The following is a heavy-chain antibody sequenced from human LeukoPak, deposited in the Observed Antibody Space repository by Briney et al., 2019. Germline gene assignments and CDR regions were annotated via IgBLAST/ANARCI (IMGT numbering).Heavy chain of an antibody. CDR2: IYYSGST. V-gene: IGHV4-31*03. CDR1: GXSISSGGYY. J-gene: IGHJ4*02. Sequence: SETLSLTCTVSGXSISSGGYYWSWIRQHPGKGLEWIGYIYYSGSTYYNPSLKSRVTISVDTSKNQFSLKLSSVTAADTAVYYCARAADNYYDSSGYYRFDYWGQGTLVTVSS. D-gene: IGHD3-22*01. CDR3: ARAADNYYDSSGYYRFDY.